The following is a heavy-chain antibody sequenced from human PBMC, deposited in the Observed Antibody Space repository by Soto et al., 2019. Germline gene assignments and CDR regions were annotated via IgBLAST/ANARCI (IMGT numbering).Heavy chain of an antibody. CDR1: GFTFSNYG. V-gene: IGHV3-33*01. CDR2: IWHDGNNK. J-gene: IGHJ6*02. CDR3: ASDLVGASDSYGLDV. D-gene: IGHD1-26*01. Sequence: GSLRLSCAASGFTFSNYGMHWVRQAPGKGLEWVAIIWHDGNNKYYADSVRGRFIISRDNSKNRLYLQMNSLRAEDTAVYYCASDLVGASDSYGLDVWGQGTPVTVSS.